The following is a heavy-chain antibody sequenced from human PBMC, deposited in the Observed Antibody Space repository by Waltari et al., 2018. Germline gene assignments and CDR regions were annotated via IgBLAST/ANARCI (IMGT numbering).Heavy chain of an antibody. Sequence: QVQLVESGGGVVQPGRSLRLSCAASGFPFSSYAMHWVRQAPXKGLEWVAVISYDGSNKXYADSVKXXFTISRDNSXNTLYLQMXSLRAEDTAXYYCARAGGVGATTYYYMDVWGKGTXVTVSS. CDR2: ISYDGSNK. CDR3: ARAGGVGATTYYYMDV. V-gene: IGHV3-30-3*01. J-gene: IGHJ6*03. CDR1: GFPFSSYA. D-gene: IGHD1-26*01.